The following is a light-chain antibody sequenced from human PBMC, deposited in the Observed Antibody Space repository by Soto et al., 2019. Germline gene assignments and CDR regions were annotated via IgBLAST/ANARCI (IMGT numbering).Light chain of an antibody. CDR1: QDSSTY. J-gene: IGKJ4*01. CDR2: DVS. CDR3: QQYDSLPRT. Sequence: DIQLTQSRPSLSASVGDRVTISCQASQDSSTYVNWYQQKLGRALKLLVYDVSNVETGVPSRFSGSGSATDFTFTISSLQPEDVATYFCQQYDSLPRTFGGGTRVELK. V-gene: IGKV1-33*01.